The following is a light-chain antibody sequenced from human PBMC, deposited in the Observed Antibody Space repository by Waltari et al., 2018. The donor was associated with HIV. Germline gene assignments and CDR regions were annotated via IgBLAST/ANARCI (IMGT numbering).Light chain of an antibody. CDR3: SSYADSNDLL. V-gene: IGLV2-8*01. CDR2: EVT. Sequence: QSALTQPPSASESPGQSVTISCTGTTSDVGYYNYVSWYQQHPGKAPKLIIYEVTKRPSGVPDRFSGSKSGNTASLTVSGRQPEDEADDYCSSYADSNDLLFGGGTRLTVL. CDR1: TSDVGYYNY. J-gene: IGLJ2*01.